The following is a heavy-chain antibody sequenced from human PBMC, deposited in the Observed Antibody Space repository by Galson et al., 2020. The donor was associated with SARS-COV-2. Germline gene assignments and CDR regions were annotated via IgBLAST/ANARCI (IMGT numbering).Heavy chain of an antibody. V-gene: IGHV4-34*01. D-gene: IGHD3-22*01. CDR1: GGSFSGYY. Sequence: SETLSLTCAVYGGSFSGYYWSWIRQPPGKGLEWIGEINHSGSTNYNPSLKSRVTISVDTSKNQFSLKLSSVTAADTAVYYCAFKHYYDSSGPLESWGQGTLVTVSS. CDR3: AFKHYYDSSGPLES. J-gene: IGHJ4*02. CDR2: INHSGST.